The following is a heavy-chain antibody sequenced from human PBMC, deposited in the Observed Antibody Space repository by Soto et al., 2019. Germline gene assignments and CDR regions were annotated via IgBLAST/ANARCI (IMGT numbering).Heavy chain of an antibody. CDR3: AVPGAGDFDY. CDR1: GASISTNNW. J-gene: IGHJ4*02. D-gene: IGHD6-13*01. Sequence: SETLSLTCAVSGASISTNNWWSWVRQPPGKGLEWIGEVYHSGSTNCNPSLKSRVTISIDKSKNQFSLRLTSMTAADTAVYYCAVPGAGDFDYWSQGTLVTVS. CDR2: VYHSGST. V-gene: IGHV4-4*02.